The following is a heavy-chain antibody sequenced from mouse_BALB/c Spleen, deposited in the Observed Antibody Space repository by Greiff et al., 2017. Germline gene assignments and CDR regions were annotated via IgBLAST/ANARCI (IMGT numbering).Heavy chain of an antibody. V-gene: IGHV14-3*02. J-gene: IGHJ4*01. CDR2: IDPANGNT. CDR3: ARKYGMDY. CDR1: GFNIKDTY. D-gene: IGHD2-10*02. Sequence: EVQLVESGAELVKPGASVKLSCTASGFNIKDTYMHWVKQRPEQGLEWIGRIDPANGNTKYDPKFQGKATITADTSSNTAYLQLSSLTSEDTAVYYCARKYGMDYWGQGTSVTVSS.